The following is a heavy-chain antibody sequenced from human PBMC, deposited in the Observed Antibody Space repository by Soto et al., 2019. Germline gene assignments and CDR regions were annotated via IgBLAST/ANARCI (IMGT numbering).Heavy chain of an antibody. Sequence: EVQLVQSGAEVKKPGESLKISCKGSGYSFTTNWIAWVRQMPGKGLEWMGIIYPGDSDTRYSPSIQGQVTISPDKSISTAYLQWSSLKASDTAMYYWARHTTPHGYVYTWGQGTLVTVSS. CDR1: GYSFTTNW. CDR2: IYPGDSDT. D-gene: IGHD1-1*01. CDR3: ARHTTPHGYVYT. V-gene: IGHV5-51*01. J-gene: IGHJ5*02.